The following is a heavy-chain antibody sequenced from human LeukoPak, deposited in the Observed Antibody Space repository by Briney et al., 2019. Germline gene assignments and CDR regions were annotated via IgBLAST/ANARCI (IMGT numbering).Heavy chain of an antibody. Sequence: SETLSLTCAVYGYSISSGYYWGWIRQPPGKGLEWIGSIYHSGSTYYNPSLKSRVTISVDTSKNQFSLKLSSVTAADTAVYYCARRLHSWFEPWGQGTLVTVSS. CDR2: IYHSGST. J-gene: IGHJ5*02. D-gene: IGHD5-18*01. CDR3: ARRLHSWFEP. CDR1: GYSISSGYY. V-gene: IGHV4-38-2*01.